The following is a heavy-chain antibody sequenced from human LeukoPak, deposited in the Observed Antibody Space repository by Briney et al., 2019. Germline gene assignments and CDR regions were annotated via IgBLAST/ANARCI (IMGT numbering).Heavy chain of an antibody. V-gene: IGHV4-30-4*08. CDR1: GGSISSGDYY. J-gene: IGHJ3*02. CDR2: IYYSGST. Sequence: NPSETLSLTCTVSGGSISSGDYYWSWIRQPPGKGLEWFGYIYYSGSTYYNPSLKNRVTISVDTSKNQFSLKLSSVTAADTAVYYCARGLPDDYYDSSGYYFGFNAFDIWGQGTMVTVSS. D-gene: IGHD3-22*01. CDR3: ARGLPDDYYDSSGYYFGFNAFDI.